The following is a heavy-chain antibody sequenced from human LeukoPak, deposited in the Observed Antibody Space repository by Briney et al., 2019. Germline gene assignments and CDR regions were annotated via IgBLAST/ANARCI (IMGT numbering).Heavy chain of an antibody. D-gene: IGHD5-24*01. CDR3: ARVEMATISRFGHYFDY. CDR2: IYHSGST. J-gene: IGHJ4*02. Sequence: SETLSLTCTVSGGSISTYYWNWIRQPPGKGLEWIGYIYHSGSTNYNPSLQSRVTISVDTSKNQFSLNLNSVTAADTAVYYCARVEMATISRFGHYFDYWGQGTLVTVSS. V-gene: IGHV4-59*01. CDR1: GGSISTYY.